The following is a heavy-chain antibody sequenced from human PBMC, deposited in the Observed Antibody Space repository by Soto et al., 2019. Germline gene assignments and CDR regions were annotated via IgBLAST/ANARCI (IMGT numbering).Heavy chain of an antibody. Sequence: GESLKISCAASGFTFSSYAMHWVRQAPGKGLEYVSAISSNGGSTYYANSVKGRFTISRDNSKNTLYLQMGSLRAEDMAVYYCAREGRYCSGGSCYKVFDYWGQGTLVTVSS. J-gene: IGHJ4*02. CDR1: GFTFSSYA. CDR2: ISSNGGST. CDR3: AREGRYCSGGSCYKVFDY. V-gene: IGHV3-64*01. D-gene: IGHD2-15*01.